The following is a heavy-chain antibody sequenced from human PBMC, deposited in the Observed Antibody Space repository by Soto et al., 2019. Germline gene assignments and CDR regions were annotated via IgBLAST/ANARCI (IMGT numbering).Heavy chain of an antibody. D-gene: IGHD3-22*01. CDR1: GFTFSSYS. J-gene: IGHJ6*02. V-gene: IGHV3-23*01. CDR3: ANLGGYYDSSGYYYGYYYGMDV. Sequence: GSLRLSCAAAGFTFSSYSMSWIRQSPGKGLEWVSGISGSGGNTYYPYSVNGRYTLSRDNPKTTLYLKTNSLRAEEPAVYYCANLGGYYDSSGYYYGYYYGMDVWGQGTTVTVSS. CDR2: ISGSGGNT.